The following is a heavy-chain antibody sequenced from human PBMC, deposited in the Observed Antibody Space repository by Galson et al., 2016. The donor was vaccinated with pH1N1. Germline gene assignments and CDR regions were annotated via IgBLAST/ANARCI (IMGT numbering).Heavy chain of an antibody. J-gene: IGHJ4*02. V-gene: IGHV3-33*01. Sequence: CAASGFTFNTYGMHWVRQPPGKGLEWVALVWYDGNNKEYADSVKGRFTISRDDSKNTLFLQMNSLRAEDTAVSYCAREASGSYYTFDYWGQGTLVTVSS. CDR2: VWYDGNNK. CDR1: GFTFNTYG. CDR3: AREASGSYYTFDY. D-gene: IGHD1-26*01.